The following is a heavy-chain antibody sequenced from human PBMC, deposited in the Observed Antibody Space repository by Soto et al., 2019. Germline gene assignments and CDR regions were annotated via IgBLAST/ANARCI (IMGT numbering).Heavy chain of an antibody. Sequence: GGSLRLSCAASGFTFSSYGMHWVRQAPGKGLEWVAVISYDGSNKYYADSVKGRFTISRDNSKNTLYLQMNSLRAEDTAVYYCAKDQWELPPSIHYYYGMDVWGQGTTVTVSS. CDR3: AKDQWELPPSIHYYYGMDV. D-gene: IGHD1-26*01. CDR2: ISYDGSNK. V-gene: IGHV3-30*18. CDR1: GFTFSSYG. J-gene: IGHJ6*02.